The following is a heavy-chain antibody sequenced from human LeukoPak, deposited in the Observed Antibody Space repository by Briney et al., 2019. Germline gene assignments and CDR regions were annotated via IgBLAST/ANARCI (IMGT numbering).Heavy chain of an antibody. Sequence: SVNVSCKASGGTFSSYAISWVRQAPGQGLEWMGGIIPIFGTANYAQKFQGRVTITADESTSTAYMELSSLRSEDTAVYYCARVVVVPAGGGAFDIWGQGTMVTVSS. CDR2: IIPIFGTA. CDR1: GGTFSSYA. V-gene: IGHV1-69*13. D-gene: IGHD2-2*01. CDR3: ARVVVVPAGGGAFDI. J-gene: IGHJ3*02.